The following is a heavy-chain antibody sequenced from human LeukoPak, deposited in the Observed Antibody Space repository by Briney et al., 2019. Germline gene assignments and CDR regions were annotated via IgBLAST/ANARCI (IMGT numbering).Heavy chain of an antibody. Sequence: ASVKVSCKASGYTFRQYSISWVRQAPGKGVEWMGWVSPSHTTRVYAQQFQGRVTMTADTNTNTVSMELRSLRSDDTAVYFCARDYILPLETDNGDGFAIWGQGTVVSVSS. D-gene: IGHD3-3*02. CDR2: VSPSHTTR. CDR1: GYTFRQYS. V-gene: IGHV1-18*01. CDR3: ARDYILPLETDNGDGFAI. J-gene: IGHJ3*02.